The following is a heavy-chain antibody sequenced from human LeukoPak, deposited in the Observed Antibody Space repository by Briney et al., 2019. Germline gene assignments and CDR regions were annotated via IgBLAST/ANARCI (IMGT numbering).Heavy chain of an antibody. J-gene: IGHJ4*02. CDR3: ARIIAAAGMGAYRVMGGIDY. D-gene: IGHD6-13*01. CDR1: GFTFSSYW. V-gene: IGHV3-7*01. CDR2: IKQDGSEK. Sequence: GGSLRLSCAASGFTFSSYWMSWVRQAPGKGLEWVANIKQDGSEKYYVDSVKGRFTISRDNAKNSLYLQMNSLRAEDTAVYYCARIIAAAGMGAYRVMGGIDYWGQGTLVTVSS.